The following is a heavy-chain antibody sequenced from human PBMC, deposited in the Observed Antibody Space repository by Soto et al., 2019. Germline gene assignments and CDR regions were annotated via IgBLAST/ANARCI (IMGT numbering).Heavy chain of an antibody. CDR2: SNNDGSIT. CDR1: GFTFSSYW. J-gene: IGHJ4*02. CDR3: ARDLPFYYGSGSHFPRLDY. Sequence: GGSLRLSCAASGFTFSSYWMVWVRQAPGEGLVWVSRSNNDGSITEYADSVKGRFTISRDNAKNTLYLQMNSLRAEETALFYCARDLPFYYGSGSHFPRLDYWGQGALVTVSS. D-gene: IGHD3-10*01. V-gene: IGHV3-74*03.